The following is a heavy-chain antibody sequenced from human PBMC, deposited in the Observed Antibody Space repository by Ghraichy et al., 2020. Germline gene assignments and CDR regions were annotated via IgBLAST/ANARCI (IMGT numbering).Heavy chain of an antibody. CDR3: AKGVRCGGDCYSYFDY. CDR1: GFTFSSYA. Sequence: GESLNISCAASGFTFSSYALGWVRQAPGRGLEWVSAISDSGFYTRYTDSVKGRFTISRDNSKNTVFLQMNSLNADDTAVYHCAKGVRCGGDCYSYFDYWGQGTLVTVSS. CDR2: ISDSGFYT. D-gene: IGHD2-21*02. V-gene: IGHV3-23*01. J-gene: IGHJ4*02.